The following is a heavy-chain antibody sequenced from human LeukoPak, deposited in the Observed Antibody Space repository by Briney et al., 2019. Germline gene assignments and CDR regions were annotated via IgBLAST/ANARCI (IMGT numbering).Heavy chain of an antibody. CDR1: GGSISSYY. V-gene: IGHV4-59*01. D-gene: IGHD3-3*01. CDR3: ARDPGYYDFWSGYWRNWFDP. Sequence: PSETLSLTCTVSGGSISSYYWSWIRQPPGKGLEWIGHIYYSGSTNYNPSLKSRVTISVDTSKNQFSLKLSSVTAADTAVYYCARDPGYYDFWSGYWRNWFDPWGQGTLVTVSS. J-gene: IGHJ5*02. CDR2: IYYSGST.